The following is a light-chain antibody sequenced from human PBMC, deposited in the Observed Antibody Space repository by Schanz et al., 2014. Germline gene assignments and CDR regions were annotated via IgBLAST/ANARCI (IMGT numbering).Light chain of an antibody. CDR3: QVWDSSSDQEV. J-gene: IGLJ3*02. Sequence: SYELTQPPSLSVAPGQTANVTCGGNSIGDKAVHWYQQRPCQAPVLVVYDDYDRPSGIPERFSGSASRNTATLIISRVEVGDEADYYCQVWDSSSDQEVFGGGTKLTVL. CDR1: SIGDKA. V-gene: IGLV3-21*02. CDR2: DDY.